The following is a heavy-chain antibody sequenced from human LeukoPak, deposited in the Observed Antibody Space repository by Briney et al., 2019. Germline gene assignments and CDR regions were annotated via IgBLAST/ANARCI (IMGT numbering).Heavy chain of an antibody. CDR1: GGSISSNTYF. D-gene: IGHD5-18*01. CDR3: ARGRGTAFAYYYYYYMDV. Sequence: SETLSLTCTVSGGSISSNTYFWGWIRQPPGKGLEWIGEINHSGSTNYNPSLKSRVTISVDTSKNQFSLKLNSVTAADTAVYYCARGRGTAFAYYYYYYMDVWGKGTTVTVSS. CDR2: INHSGST. J-gene: IGHJ6*03. V-gene: IGHV4-39*07.